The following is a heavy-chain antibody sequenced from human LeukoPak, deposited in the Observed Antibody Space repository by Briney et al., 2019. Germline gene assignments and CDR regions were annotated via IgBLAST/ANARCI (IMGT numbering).Heavy chain of an antibody. D-gene: IGHD3-22*01. CDR3: AKDIIPKRYDSSGCYLHPVFDY. CDR1: GFTFSSYA. Sequence: GGSLRLSCAASGFTFSSYAMSWVRQAPGKGLEWVSAISGSGGSTYYADSVKGRFTISRGNSKNTLYLQMNSLRAEDTAVYYCAKDIIPKRYDSSGCYLHPVFDYWGQGTLVTVSS. V-gene: IGHV3-23*01. CDR2: ISGSGGST. J-gene: IGHJ4*02.